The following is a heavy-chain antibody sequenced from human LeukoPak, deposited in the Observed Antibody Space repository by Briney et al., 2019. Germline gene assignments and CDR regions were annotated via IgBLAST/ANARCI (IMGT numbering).Heavy chain of an antibody. D-gene: IGHD2-21*01. Sequence: PGGSLRLFCEASGFTFTKFWRSWVRQAPGKGLEWVANIQEDGKKENYVDSVRGRFTISRDNAKNSIYLQMNSLRVEDKAVYYCAKDIVGGGDDSWGKGTLVIVSS. CDR3: AKDIVGGGDDS. CDR2: IQEDGKKE. CDR1: GFTFTKFW. J-gene: IGHJ5*01. V-gene: IGHV3-7*01.